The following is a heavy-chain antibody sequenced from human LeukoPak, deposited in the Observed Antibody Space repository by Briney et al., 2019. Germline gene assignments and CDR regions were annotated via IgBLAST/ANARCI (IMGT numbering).Heavy chain of an antibody. J-gene: IGHJ6*03. D-gene: IGHD1-26*01. V-gene: IGHV3-64*01. CDR2: ISKNGGNT. Sequence: PGGSLRLSCAASGFTLSSYAKHWVRQAPGKGLEYVSAISKNGGNTYYANSVKGRFSISRDNSKNTLYLQMGSLRTEDMAVYYCARVGEGRYYQYYYMDVWGKGTTVTVSS. CDR3: ARVGEGRYYQYYYMDV. CDR1: GFTLSSYA.